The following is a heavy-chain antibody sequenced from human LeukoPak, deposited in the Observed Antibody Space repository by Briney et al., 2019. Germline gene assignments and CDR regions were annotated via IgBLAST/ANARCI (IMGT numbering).Heavy chain of an antibody. D-gene: IGHD1-7*01. CDR2: ISGSGGST. Sequence: GGSLRLSCAASGSTFSSYAMSWVRQAPGKGLEWVSAISGSGGSTYYADSVKGRFTISRDNSKNTLYLQMNSLRAEDAAVYYCAKDGQPITGTTYYFDYWGQGTLVTVSS. CDR1: GSTFSSYA. CDR3: AKDGQPITGTTYYFDY. V-gene: IGHV3-23*01. J-gene: IGHJ4*02.